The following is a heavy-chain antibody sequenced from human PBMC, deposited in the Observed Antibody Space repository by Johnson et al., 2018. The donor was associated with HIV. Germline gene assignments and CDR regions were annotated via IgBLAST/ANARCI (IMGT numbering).Heavy chain of an antibody. V-gene: IGHV3-9*01. CDR2: ISWNSGDV. D-gene: IGHD3-22*01. CDR1: GFSFDDYA. J-gene: IGHJ3*01. Sequence: VQLVESGGGLVQPGRSLRLSCVASGFSFDDYAMHWVRQAPGKGLEWVSGISWNSGDVGYADSVEGRFTISRDNARNSLYLQMNSLRPEYTALYYCAKGPRITMVVGGSAAFDVWGQGTMVTVSS. CDR3: AKGPRITMVVGGSAAFDV.